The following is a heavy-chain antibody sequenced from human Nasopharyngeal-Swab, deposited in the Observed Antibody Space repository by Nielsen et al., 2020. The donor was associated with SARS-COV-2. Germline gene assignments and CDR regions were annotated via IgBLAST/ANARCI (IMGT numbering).Heavy chain of an antibody. V-gene: IGHV1-2*02. D-gene: IGHD3-3*01. Sequence: ASVKVSCKASGYTFTGYYMHWVQQAPGQGLEWMGWINPNSGGTNYAQKFQGRVTMTRDTSISTAYMELSRLRSDDTAVYYCARLYPYDFWSGGGGPVDYYYYYGMDVWGQGTTVTVSS. J-gene: IGHJ6*02. CDR1: GYTFTGYY. CDR2: INPNSGGT. CDR3: ARLYPYDFWSGGGGPVDYYYYYGMDV.